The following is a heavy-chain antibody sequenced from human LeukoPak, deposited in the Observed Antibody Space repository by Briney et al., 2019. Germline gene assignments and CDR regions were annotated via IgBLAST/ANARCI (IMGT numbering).Heavy chain of an antibody. Sequence: GGSLRLSCAASGFSVTNYYMSWVRQPPGKGLEWGSVMYKFGDPYYADSVQGRFSLSRDSSRNSVYLQMNNLRVDDTAVYYCARDGEWSRAIFEYWGQGALVTVSS. J-gene: IGHJ4*02. D-gene: IGHD3-3*01. CDR2: MYKFGDP. CDR3: ARDGEWSRAIFEY. V-gene: IGHV3-66*01. CDR1: GFSVTNYY.